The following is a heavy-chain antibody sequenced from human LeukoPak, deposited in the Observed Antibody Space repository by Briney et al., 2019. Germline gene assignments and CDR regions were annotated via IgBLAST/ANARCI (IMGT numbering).Heavy chain of an antibody. V-gene: IGHV6-1*01. CDR1: GDSVSSNSAA. D-gene: IGHD3-3*01. CDR3: ARGYYDFWSGGDYYGMDV. CDR2: TYYRSKWYN. Sequence: SQTLSLTCAISGDSVSSNSAAWNWIRQSPSRGLEWLGRTYYRSKWYNDYAVSVKSRITINLDTSKNQFSLQLNSVTPEDTTVYYCARGYYDFWSGGDYYGMDVWGQGTTVTVSS. J-gene: IGHJ6*02.